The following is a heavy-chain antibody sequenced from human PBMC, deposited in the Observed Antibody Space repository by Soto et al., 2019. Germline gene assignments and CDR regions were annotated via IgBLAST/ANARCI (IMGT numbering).Heavy chain of an antibody. CDR3: ARDRPGIKTYEAFDI. Sequence: ASVKVSCKASGYTFTSYDINWVRQAPGQGPEWMGWMSPNTGTIVYAQKFQGRVTMTRNTSTSTAYMTLSSLRSEDTAVYYCARDRPGIKTYEAFDIWGQGTTVTVSS. D-gene: IGHD1-20*01. CDR1: GYTFTSYD. J-gene: IGHJ3*02. V-gene: IGHV1-8*01. CDR2: MSPNTGTI.